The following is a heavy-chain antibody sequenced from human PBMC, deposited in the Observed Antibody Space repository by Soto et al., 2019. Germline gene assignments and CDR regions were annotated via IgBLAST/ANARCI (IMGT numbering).Heavy chain of an antibody. D-gene: IGHD3-3*01. Sequence: ASVKVSCKASGYTLTSYDINWVRQATGQGLEWMGWMSPNSGNTGYAQKFQGRVTMTRNTSISTAYMELSSLRSEDTAVYYCARVGPTIFGVVTEDYGMDVWGQGTTVTVSS. J-gene: IGHJ6*02. CDR1: GYTLTSYD. CDR3: ARVGPTIFGVVTEDYGMDV. V-gene: IGHV1-8*01. CDR2: MSPNSGNT.